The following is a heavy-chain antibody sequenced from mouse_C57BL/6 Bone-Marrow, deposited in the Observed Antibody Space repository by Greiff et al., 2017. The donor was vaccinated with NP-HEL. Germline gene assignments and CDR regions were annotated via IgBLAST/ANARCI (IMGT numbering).Heavy chain of an antibody. J-gene: IGHJ1*03. CDR3: AREGWDYVRFGD. CDR1: GYTFTSYY. Sequence: VQLQQPGPELVKPGASVKMSCKASGYTFTSYYMNWVKQRPEQGLEWIGEINPSTGGTNYNEKFKSKATLTVDKSSSTAYMQLSSLTSEDSAVYYCAREGWDYVRFGDRGKGTTVTV. CDR2: INPSTGGT. D-gene: IGHD1-1*02. V-gene: IGHV1-53*01.